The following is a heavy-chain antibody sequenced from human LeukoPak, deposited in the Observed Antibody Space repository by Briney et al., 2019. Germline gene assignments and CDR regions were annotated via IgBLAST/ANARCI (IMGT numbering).Heavy chain of an antibody. CDR3: TRNWGSDNWFDP. V-gene: IGHV3-48*03. D-gene: IGHD7-27*01. Sequence: GGSLRLSCAASGFTFSSYEFNWVRQAPGKGLEWVSYISSSGRTIFYADSVKGRFTISRDNSKNTLYLQMNSLRAEDTAVYYCTRNWGSDNWFDPWGQGTLVTVSS. CDR2: ISSSGRTI. J-gene: IGHJ5*02. CDR1: GFTFSSYE.